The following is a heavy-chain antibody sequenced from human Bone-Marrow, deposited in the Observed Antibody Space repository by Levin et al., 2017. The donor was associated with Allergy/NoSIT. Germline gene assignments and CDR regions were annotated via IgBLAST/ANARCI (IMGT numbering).Heavy chain of an antibody. Sequence: PSAPLSLPFSFSFVSIRNLFFFFVCFCHSPFPFLAWLGRPSARGSGYYNPSLKSRVTISIDTSKNQFSLKLTSVTAADTAVYYCARDYGDPTGYFDYWGQGTLVTVSS. J-gene: IGHJ4*02. V-gene: IGHV4-39*01. CDR3: ARDYGDPTGYFDY. CDR1: FVSIRNLFFF. D-gene: IGHD4-17*01. CDR2: PSARGSG.